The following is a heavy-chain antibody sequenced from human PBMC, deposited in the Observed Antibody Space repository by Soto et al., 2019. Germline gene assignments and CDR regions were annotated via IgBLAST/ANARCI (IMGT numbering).Heavy chain of an antibody. D-gene: IGHD5-18*01. Sequence: EVQLLESGGGLLQPGGSLRLSCAASGFTFSSYAMSWVRQAPGKGLEWVSAISGSGGSTYYADSVKGRFTISRDNSKNTLYLQMNSLRAEDTAVYYCAKDRRRGYSYGSATTEINWFDPWGQGTLVTVSS. CDR3: AKDRRRGYSYGSATTEINWFDP. CDR2: ISGSGGST. CDR1: GFTFSSYA. J-gene: IGHJ5*02. V-gene: IGHV3-23*01.